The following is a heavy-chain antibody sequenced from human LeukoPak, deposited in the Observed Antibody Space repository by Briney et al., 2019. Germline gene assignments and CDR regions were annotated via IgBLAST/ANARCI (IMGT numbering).Heavy chain of an antibody. CDR1: EYTFTSYY. CDR3: ARSEGYYDSSGYHDAFDI. D-gene: IGHD3-22*01. CDR2: LNPSGGST. V-gene: IGHV1-46*01. Sequence: ASVKVSCKASEYTFTSYYMHWVRHAPRQGLEWMGILNPSGGSTSYAQKFQGRVTMNRDMCTSTVYMELSSLRSEDTAVYYCARSEGYYDSSGYHDAFDIWGQGTMVTVSS. J-gene: IGHJ3*02.